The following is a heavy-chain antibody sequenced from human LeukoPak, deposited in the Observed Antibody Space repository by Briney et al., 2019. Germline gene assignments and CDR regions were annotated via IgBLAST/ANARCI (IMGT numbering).Heavy chain of an antibody. CDR1: GLTFSSHW. CDR3: AKDLSWNDAY. Sequence: GGSLRLSCAASGLTFSSHWMHWVRQAPGKGLVWVSRITNDGSSTTYADSVKGRFTISRDNSKNTLYLQMNSLRAEDTAVYYCAKDLSWNDAYWGQGTLVTVSS. D-gene: IGHD1-1*01. J-gene: IGHJ4*02. CDR2: ITNDGSST. V-gene: IGHV3-74*01.